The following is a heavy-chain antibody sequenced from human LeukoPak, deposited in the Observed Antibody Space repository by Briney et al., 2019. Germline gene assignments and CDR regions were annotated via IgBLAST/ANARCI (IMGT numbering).Heavy chain of an antibody. Sequence: TSETLSLTCTVSGGSISSYYWSWIRQPPGKGLEWIGYIYYSGSTNYNPSLKSRVTISVDTSKNQFSLKLSSVTAADTAVYYCATSSGWYVDYYYYYMDVWGKGTTVTVSS. J-gene: IGHJ6*03. CDR1: GGSISSYY. V-gene: IGHV4-59*01. D-gene: IGHD6-19*01. CDR2: IYYSGST. CDR3: ATSSGWYVDYYYYYMDV.